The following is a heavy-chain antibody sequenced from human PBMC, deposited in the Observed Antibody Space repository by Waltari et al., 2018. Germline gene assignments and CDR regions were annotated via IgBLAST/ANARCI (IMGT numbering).Heavy chain of an antibody. CDR2: ISYDGSNK. CDR1: GFTFSSYA. J-gene: IGHJ4*02. Sequence: QVQLVESGGGVVQPGRSLRLSCAASGFTFSSYALHWVRLAPGKGLEWVAVISYDGSNKYYADSVKGRFTISRDNSKNTLYLQMNSLRAEDTAVYYCAREHYYDSSGHLDYWGQGTLVTVSS. V-gene: IGHV3-30*01. CDR3: AREHYYDSSGHLDY. D-gene: IGHD3-22*01.